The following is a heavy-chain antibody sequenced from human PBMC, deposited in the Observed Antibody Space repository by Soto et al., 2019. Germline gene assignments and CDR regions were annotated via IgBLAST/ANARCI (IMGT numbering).Heavy chain of an antibody. CDR1: GVSISNYY. CDR3: AASLQPIMITPYGNAQLSFDS. D-gene: IGHD3-16*01. J-gene: IGHJ4*02. V-gene: IGHV4-59*01. CDR2: IWRTPNENT. Sequence: KPSETLSLTCAVSGVSISNYYWSWIRQAPGKGLESIGYIWRTPNENTNYNPALESRVTMSLDTSKNQFSLHLISVTAADTATYYCAASLQPIMITPYGNAQLSFDSWGRGILVTVSS.